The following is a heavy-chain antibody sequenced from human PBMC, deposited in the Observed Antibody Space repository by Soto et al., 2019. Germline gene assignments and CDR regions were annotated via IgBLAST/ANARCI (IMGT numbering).Heavy chain of an antibody. D-gene: IGHD3-16*01. V-gene: IGHV4-30-4*01. CDR2: IYYRGRP. Sequence: TLPLPWTPSGRSLSSGDAHSRWIRQSPGQRLEWSGYIYYRGRPFYNPSLESRATRSVDTSKTQFSRKLNSVTAADTAVYYGAREGAAYYSYYFCTDVWGQGTTFTVSS. J-gene: IGHJ6*02. CDR3: AREGAAYYSYYFCTDV. CDR1: GRSLSSGDAH.